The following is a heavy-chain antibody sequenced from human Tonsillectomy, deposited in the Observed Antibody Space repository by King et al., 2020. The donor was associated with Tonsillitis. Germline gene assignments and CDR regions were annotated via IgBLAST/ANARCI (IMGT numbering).Heavy chain of an antibody. CDR1: GGSFSGYY. CDR2: INHSGST. J-gene: IGHJ5*02. CDR3: ARERRRITMVRGFNGFDP. Sequence: VQLQQWGAGLLKPSETLSLTCAVYGGSFSGYYWSWIRQPRGKGLEWIGEINHSGSTNYNPSLKSRVTISVDTSKNQFSLKLSSATAADTAVYYCARERRRITMVRGFNGFDPCGQGALVTVSS. D-gene: IGHD3-10*01. V-gene: IGHV4-34*01.